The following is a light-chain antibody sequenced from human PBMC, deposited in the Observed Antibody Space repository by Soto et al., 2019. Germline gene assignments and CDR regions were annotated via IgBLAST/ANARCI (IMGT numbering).Light chain of an antibody. CDR1: QSVTNNF. CDR2: GAS. Sequence: EIVLTQSPGTLSLSPGERATLSCGASQSVTNNFLAWYQQKPGQAPRLLIYGASTRAAGVPDRFSGSGSGTDFTLTITRLEPEDFAVYYCQQYGRSPLLYTFGQGTKLGVK. J-gene: IGKJ2*01. V-gene: IGKV3-20*01. CDR3: QQYGRSPLLYT.